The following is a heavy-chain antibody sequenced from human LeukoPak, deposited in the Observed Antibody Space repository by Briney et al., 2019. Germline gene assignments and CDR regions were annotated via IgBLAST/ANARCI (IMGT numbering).Heavy chain of an antibody. CDR1: GFTFSSYA. V-gene: IGHV3-15*01. CDR3: TRGGWLRYYFDY. D-gene: IGHD5-24*01. CDR2: IKSKTDGGTT. Sequence: GRSLRLSCAASGFTFSSYAMHWVRQAPGKGLEWVGRIKSKTDGGTTDYAAPVKGRFTISRDDSKNTLYLQMNSLKTEDTAVYYCTRGGWLRYYFDYWGQGTLVTVSS. J-gene: IGHJ4*02.